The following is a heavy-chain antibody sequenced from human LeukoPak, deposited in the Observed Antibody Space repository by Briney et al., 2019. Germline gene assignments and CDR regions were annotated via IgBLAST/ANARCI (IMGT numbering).Heavy chain of an antibody. D-gene: IGHD2-2*01. CDR3: AKESCSSTSCYLGYYYYGMDV. CDR1: GFTFSSYA. J-gene: IGHJ6*02. V-gene: IGHV3-23*01. CDR2: ISGSGGST. Sequence: GGSLRLSCAASGFTFSSYAMSWVRQAPGKRLEWVSAISGSGGSTYYADSVKGRFTISRDNSKNTLYLQMNSLRAEDTAVYYCAKESCSSTSCYLGYYYYGMDVWGQGTTVTVSS.